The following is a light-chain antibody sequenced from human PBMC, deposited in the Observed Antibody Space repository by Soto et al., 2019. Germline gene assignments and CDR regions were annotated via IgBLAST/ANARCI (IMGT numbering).Light chain of an antibody. Sequence: DIQMTQSPSSLSASVGDRVTITCRASQSISNYLNWYQQKPGKAPKLLIYAASSMQSGVPSRFSGSGSKTDFTLTISSLQPDDSATYYCQQSFSPRWTFGQGTKVEV. CDR1: QSISNY. V-gene: IGKV1-39*01. CDR2: AAS. CDR3: QQSFSPRWT. J-gene: IGKJ1*01.